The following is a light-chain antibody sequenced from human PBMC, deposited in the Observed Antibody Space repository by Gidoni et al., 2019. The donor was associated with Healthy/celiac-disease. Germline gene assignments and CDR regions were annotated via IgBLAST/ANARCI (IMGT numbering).Light chain of an antibody. CDR2: LCS. J-gene: IGKJ5*01. CDR1: QSILHSNVYSY. CDR3: MQALQTPPX. Sequence: DIVMTQSPLSLPVTPGEPASISCRSSQSILHSNVYSYLDWYLQKPRQSPQLLIYLCSNRASGVPSRFRGSRSGTYFPLKISRVEAEDVGVYYCMQALQTPPXFXQRTRLEIK. V-gene: IGKV2-28*01.